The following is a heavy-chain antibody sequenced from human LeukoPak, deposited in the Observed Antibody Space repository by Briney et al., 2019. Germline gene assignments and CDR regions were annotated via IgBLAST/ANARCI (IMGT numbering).Heavy chain of an antibody. CDR2: ISYDGSNK. D-gene: IGHD6-19*01. V-gene: IGHV3-30-3*01. Sequence: GGSLRLSCAASGFTFSSYAMHWVRQAPGKGLEWVAVISYDGSNKYYADSVKGRFTISRDNSKNTLYLQMNSLRAEDTAVYYCAREWGVAVAGTGYFDYWGQGTLVTVSS. CDR1: GFTFSSYA. CDR3: AREWGVAVAGTGYFDY. J-gene: IGHJ4*02.